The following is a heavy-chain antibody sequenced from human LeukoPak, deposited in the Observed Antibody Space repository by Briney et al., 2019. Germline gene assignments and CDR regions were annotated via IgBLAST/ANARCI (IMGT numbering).Heavy chain of an antibody. Sequence: ASVKVSCKASGYTFTSYDINWVRQAIGQGLEWMGWMNPNSGSTGYAQKFQGRVTMTRNTSISTAYMELSSLRSDDMAVYYCARDLIATTGDDYWGQGTLVTVSS. V-gene: IGHV1-8*01. CDR3: ARDLIATTGDDY. CDR1: GYTFTSYD. D-gene: IGHD6-13*01. J-gene: IGHJ4*02. CDR2: MNPNSGST.